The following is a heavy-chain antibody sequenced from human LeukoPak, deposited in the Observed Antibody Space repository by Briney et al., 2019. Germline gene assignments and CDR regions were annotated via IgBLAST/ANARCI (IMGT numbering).Heavy chain of an antibody. CDR1: GFTFSGYW. D-gene: IGHD4/OR15-4a*01. Sequence: GGSLRLSCVVSGFTFSGYWMHWVRQVPGKGLVWISYISDDGRSKGYADSVQGRFTISRDNAKNTLSLQMNSLRAEDTAIYYCAKERDYGPADYWGQGTLVTVSS. CDR3: AKERDYGPADY. CDR2: ISDDGRSK. J-gene: IGHJ4*02. V-gene: IGHV3-74*01.